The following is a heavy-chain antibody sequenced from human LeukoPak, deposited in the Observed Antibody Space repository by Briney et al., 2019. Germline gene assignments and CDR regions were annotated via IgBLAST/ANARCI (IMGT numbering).Heavy chain of an antibody. D-gene: IGHD3-22*01. V-gene: IGHV3-21*01. Sequence: GGSLRLSCAASGFTFSSYSMNWVRQAPGKGLEWFSSISSSSSYIYYADSVKGRFTISRDNAKNSLYLQMNSLRAEDTAVYYCARDGNYYDSSGYLKFDPWGQGTLVTVSS. CDR1: GFTFSSYS. CDR2: ISSSSSYI. J-gene: IGHJ5*02. CDR3: ARDGNYYDSSGYLKFDP.